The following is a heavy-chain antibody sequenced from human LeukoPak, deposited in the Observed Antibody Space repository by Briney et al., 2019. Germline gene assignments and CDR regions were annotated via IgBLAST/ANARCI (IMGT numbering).Heavy chain of an antibody. CDR1: GFTFNNYA. J-gene: IGHJ4*02. D-gene: IGHD5-12*01. CDR2: ISGSGSST. Sequence: GGSLRLSCAASGFTFNNYAMSWVRQAPGKGLEWVSAISGSGSSTYYADSVKGRFTISRDNSENTLFLQMNSLRAEDTAVYYCARGGLGGGYVYGYWGQGTLVTVSS. CDR3: ARGGLGGGYVYGY. V-gene: IGHV3-23*01.